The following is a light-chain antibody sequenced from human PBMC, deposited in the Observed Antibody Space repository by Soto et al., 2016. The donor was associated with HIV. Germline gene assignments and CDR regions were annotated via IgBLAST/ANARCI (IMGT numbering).Light chain of an antibody. J-gene: IGKJ2*01. CDR3: QQYTSYLYT. CDR1: QSVSVW. CDR2: KTS. V-gene: IGKV1-5*03. Sequence: IQMTQFPSTLSASIGDRVTITCRASQSVSVWLAWYQQKPGKAPNLLIFKTSTLEVGVPSRFSGSGSGTDFTLTLSSVQPDDFATYYCQQYTSYLYTFGQGTKLEIK.